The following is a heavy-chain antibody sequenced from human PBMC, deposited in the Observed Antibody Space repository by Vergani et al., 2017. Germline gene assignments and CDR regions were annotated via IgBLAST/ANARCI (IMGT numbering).Heavy chain of an antibody. CDR2: MYHSGST. CDR3: GRVADFYGLGSRLLDL. CDR1: GGSMSGYY. J-gene: IGHJ5*02. Sequence: QVRLQESGPGLVKTSETLSLTCRVSGGSMSGYYWSWIRQPPGKELEWIGYMYHSGSTNYNPSLETRVTISGDTSKNQFSLKLNSVTAADTAVYYCGRVADFYGLGSRLLDLWGQGILVTVSS. V-gene: IGHV4-59*01. D-gene: IGHD3-10*01.